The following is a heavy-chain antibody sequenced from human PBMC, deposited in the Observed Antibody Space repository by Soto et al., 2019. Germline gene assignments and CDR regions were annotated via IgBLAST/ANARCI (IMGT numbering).Heavy chain of an antibody. Sequence: PGGSLRLSCAASGLTFSSYWMSWVRQAPGKGLEWVANIKQDGSQKYYVDSVKGRFTISRDNAKNSLYLQMNSLRVEDTAVYYCASVYYYDSSGYSPGGYWGQGTLVTVSS. D-gene: IGHD3-22*01. V-gene: IGHV3-7*01. CDR2: IKQDGSQK. CDR1: GLTFSSYW. CDR3: ASVYYYDSSGYSPGGY. J-gene: IGHJ4*02.